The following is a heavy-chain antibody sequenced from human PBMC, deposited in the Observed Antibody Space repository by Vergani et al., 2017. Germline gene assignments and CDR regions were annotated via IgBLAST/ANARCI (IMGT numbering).Heavy chain of an antibody. D-gene: IGHD3-22*01. Sequence: EVHLLESGGGFVQSGGSLRLSCAASGFTFSNSAVSWVRQAPGGGRAWVSSISCPGLSTYYADSVKGRFSISRDNSKNMLYLQMNSLRAEDTAVYYCARLSYDTTPYLQGGYDCWGQGTLVSVSS. CDR2: ISCPGLST. CDR3: ARLSYDTTPYLQGGYDC. CDR1: GFTFSNSA. V-gene: IGHV3-23*01. J-gene: IGHJ4*02.